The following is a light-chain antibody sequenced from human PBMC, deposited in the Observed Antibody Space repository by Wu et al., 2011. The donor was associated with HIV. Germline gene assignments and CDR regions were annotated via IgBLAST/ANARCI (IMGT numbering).Light chain of an antibody. V-gene: IGKV3-20*01. Sequence: IVLTQSPGRLSLSPGERATLSCRASQSVNRNYLAWYQQKPGQAPRLLMYGVSSRATGIPDRFSGSGSGTDFTLTITRLEPEDFAVYYCQQYNTSPWPFGQGTKVEIK. J-gene: IGKJ1*01. CDR2: GVS. CDR3: QQYNTSPWP. CDR1: QSVNRNY.